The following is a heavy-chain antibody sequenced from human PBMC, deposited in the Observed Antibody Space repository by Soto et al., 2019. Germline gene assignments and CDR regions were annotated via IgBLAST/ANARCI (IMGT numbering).Heavy chain of an antibody. Sequence: EVQLLESGGGLVQPGGSLRLSCAASGFTFSSYAMSWVRQAPGKGLEWVSAISGSGGSTYYADSVKGRFTISRDNSKNTRYLQMNSLRAEDTAVYYCAKGPHYYDSSGYYFGYWGQGTLVTVSS. D-gene: IGHD3-22*01. CDR2: ISGSGGST. J-gene: IGHJ4*02. CDR3: AKGPHYYDSSGYYFGY. CDR1: GFTFSSYA. V-gene: IGHV3-23*01.